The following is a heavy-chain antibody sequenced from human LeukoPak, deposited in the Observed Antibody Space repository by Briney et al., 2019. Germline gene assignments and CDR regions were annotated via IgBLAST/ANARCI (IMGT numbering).Heavy chain of an antibody. V-gene: IGHV3-43*01. CDR3: AKGEEDYGDYGTCDY. Sequence: GGSLRLSCAASGFTFDDYTMHWVRHAPGKGLEWVSLISWDGGSTYYADSVKGRFTISRDNSKNSLYLQMNSLRTEDTALYYCAKGEEDYGDYGTCDYWGQGTLVTVSS. CDR1: GFTFDDYT. J-gene: IGHJ4*02. CDR2: ISWDGGST. D-gene: IGHD4-17*01.